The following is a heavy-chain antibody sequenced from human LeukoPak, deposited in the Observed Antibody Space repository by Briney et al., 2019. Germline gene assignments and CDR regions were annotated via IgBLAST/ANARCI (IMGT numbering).Heavy chain of an antibody. V-gene: IGHV4-61*02. CDR1: GGSITTGSYY. Sequence: TSQTLSLTCTVSGGSITTGSYYWIWIRQPAGKGLEWIGRIYTTGSTDYNPSLKSRVTMSVDTSKNQFSLKLSSVTAADTAVYYCAREGLSGEPPFDYWGQGTLVTVSS. D-gene: IGHD4-17*01. J-gene: IGHJ4*02. CDR2: IYTTGST. CDR3: AREGLSGEPPFDY.